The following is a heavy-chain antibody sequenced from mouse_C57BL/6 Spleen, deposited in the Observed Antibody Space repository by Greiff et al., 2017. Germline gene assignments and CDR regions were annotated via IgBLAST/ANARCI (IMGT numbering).Heavy chain of an antibody. Sequence: QVQLQQSGAELVRPGTSVKVSCKASGYAFTNYLIEWVKQRPGQGLEWIGVINPGSGGTNYNEKFKGKATLTADKSSSTAYMQLSSLTSEDSAVYYCAGGGNFDYWGQGTTLTVSS. CDR1: GYAFTNYL. J-gene: IGHJ2*01. V-gene: IGHV1-54*01. CDR2: INPGSGGT. CDR3: AGGGNFDY. D-gene: IGHD2-14*01.